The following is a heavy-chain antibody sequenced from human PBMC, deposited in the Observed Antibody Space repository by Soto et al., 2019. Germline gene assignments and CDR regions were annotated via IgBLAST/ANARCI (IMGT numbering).Heavy chain of an antibody. Sequence: QVQLAQSGAEVKKPGSSVKVSCKASGGTFSSYAISWVRQAPGQGLEWMGGIIPIFGTANYAQKFQGRVTITADESTSTAYMELSSLRSEDTAVYYCARERDTTNGGDYYGMDVWGQGTTVTVSS. CDR1: GGTFSSYA. CDR2: IIPIFGTA. D-gene: IGHD3-16*01. V-gene: IGHV1-69*12. J-gene: IGHJ6*02. CDR3: ARERDTTNGGDYYGMDV.